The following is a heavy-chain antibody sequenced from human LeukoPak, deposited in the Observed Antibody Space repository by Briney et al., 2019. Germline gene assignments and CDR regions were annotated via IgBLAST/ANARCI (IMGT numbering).Heavy chain of an antibody. CDR1: GFTFSSFA. CDR3: AKGYYSGCVY. Sequence: GESLRISCAASGFTFSSFAMSWVRQAPGKGLEWVSSISGSGGSTFYADSVKGRFTISRDNSKNTHYLHMSSLRAEDTAVYYCAKGYYSGCVYWGQGTLVTVSS. CDR2: ISGSGGST. J-gene: IGHJ4*02. V-gene: IGHV3-23*01. D-gene: IGHD6-19*01.